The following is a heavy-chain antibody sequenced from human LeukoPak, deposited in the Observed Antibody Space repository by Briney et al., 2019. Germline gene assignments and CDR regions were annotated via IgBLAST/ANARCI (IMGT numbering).Heavy chain of an antibody. V-gene: IGHV3-7*01. J-gene: IGHJ4*02. D-gene: IGHD3-16*01. CDR3: ARDLGAFGYFDY. CDR1: GFTFSSSW. Sequence: GGSLRLSCAASGFTFSSSWMSWVRQAPGKGLEWVANIKQDGSEKYYVDSVKGRFTISRDNAQNSLYLQMNSLRAEDTAVYYCARDLGAFGYFDYWGQGTLVTVSS. CDR2: IKQDGSEK.